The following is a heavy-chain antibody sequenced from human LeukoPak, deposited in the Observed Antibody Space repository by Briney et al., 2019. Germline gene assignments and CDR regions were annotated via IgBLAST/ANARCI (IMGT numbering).Heavy chain of an antibody. V-gene: IGHV1-8*01. CDR2: MNPNSGNT. CDR3: ARDPLWFGTKFDY. CDR1: GYTLTSYD. J-gene: IGHJ4*02. D-gene: IGHD3-10*01. Sequence: EASVKVSCKASGYTLTSYDINWVRQATGQGLEWMGWMNPNSGNTGYAQKFQGRVTMTRNTSISTAYMELSSLRSEDTAVYYCARDPLWFGTKFDYWGQGTLVTVSS.